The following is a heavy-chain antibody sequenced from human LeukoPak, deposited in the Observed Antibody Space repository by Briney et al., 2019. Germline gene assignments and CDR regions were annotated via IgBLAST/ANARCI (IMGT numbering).Heavy chain of an antibody. CDR1: GFTFSSYS. Sequence: GGSLRLSCAASGFTFSSYSMNWVRQAPGKGLEWVSSISSSSSYIYYADSVKGRFTISRDNAKNSLYLQMNSLRAEDTAVYYCARDRMGAGDYVPYYYYGMDVWGQGTTVTVSS. V-gene: IGHV3-21*01. CDR3: ARDRMGAGDYVPYYYYGMDV. D-gene: IGHD4-17*01. J-gene: IGHJ6*02. CDR2: ISSSSSYI.